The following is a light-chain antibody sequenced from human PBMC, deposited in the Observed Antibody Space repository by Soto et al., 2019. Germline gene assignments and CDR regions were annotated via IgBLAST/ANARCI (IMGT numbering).Light chain of an antibody. CDR2: GTS. J-gene: IGKJ1*01. CDR3: HQYNFWPS. Sequence: EIVFTQSPATLSLSRVERASLSCRASQSVSSYLAWYQQKPGQSPRLLIYGTSTRATGVPARFSGSGSGTEFTLSISSLQPEDFAVYYCHQYNFWPSFGQGTKVDIK. V-gene: IGKV3-15*01. CDR1: QSVSSY.